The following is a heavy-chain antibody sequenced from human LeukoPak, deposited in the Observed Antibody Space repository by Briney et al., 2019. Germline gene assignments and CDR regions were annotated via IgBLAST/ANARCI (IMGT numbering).Heavy chain of an antibody. CDR2: INTNTGNP. J-gene: IGHJ3*02. CDR3: ARARTSKLITIFGVPHDAFDI. Sequence: GASVKVSCKASGYTFTTYAMNWVRQAPGQGFEWMGWINTNTGNPTYAQGFTGRFVFSLDTSVSTAYLQISSLKAEDTAVYYCARARTSKLITIFGVPHDAFDIWGQGTMVTVSS. V-gene: IGHV7-4-1*02. CDR1: GYTFTTYA. D-gene: IGHD3-3*01.